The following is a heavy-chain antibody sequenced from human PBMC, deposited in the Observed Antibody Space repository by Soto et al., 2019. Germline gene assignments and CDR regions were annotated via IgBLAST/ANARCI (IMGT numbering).Heavy chain of an antibody. V-gene: IGHV4-59*01. J-gene: IGHJ4*02. Sequence: QVQLQESGPGLVKPSETLSLTCAVSGDSISSLYWRWIRQPPGKGLEWIGYIYYSGSINYNPSLKSRVTISVDTSKNQFSLNLSSVTAADTAVYYCARSLWDTSGWKTDYWGQGTLVTVSS. D-gene: IGHD6-19*01. CDR1: GDSISSLY. CDR2: IYYSGSI. CDR3: ARSLWDTSGWKTDY.